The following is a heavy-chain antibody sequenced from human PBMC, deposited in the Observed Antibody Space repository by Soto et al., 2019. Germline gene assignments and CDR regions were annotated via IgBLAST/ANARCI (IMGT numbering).Heavy chain of an antibody. CDR1: GGSTSIYS. V-gene: IGHV4-59*01. CDR3: AVTPRYCSGGSCYHVHALDI. CDR2: MFYSGST. J-gene: IGHJ3*02. Sequence: SETLSLTCTVSGGSTSIYSWSWIRQPPGKGLEWIGYMFYSGSTEYNPSLKSRVTISVDTSKNQFSLNLSSVTAADTAVYYCAVTPRYCSGGSCYHVHALDIWGQGSMVTVSS. D-gene: IGHD2-15*01.